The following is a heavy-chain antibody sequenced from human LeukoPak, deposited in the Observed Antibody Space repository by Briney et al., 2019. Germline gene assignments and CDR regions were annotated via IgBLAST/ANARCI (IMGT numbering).Heavy chain of an antibody. D-gene: IGHD3-10*01. CDR1: GGSVSSGTYY. CDR2: IYYSGST. V-gene: IGHV4-61*01. Sequence: PSETLSLTCTVSGGSVSSGTYYCSWIRQPPGEGLEWLGYIYYSGSTNYNPSLKSRVTISVDTSKNQFSLKLSSVTAADTAVYYCARVEWFGELSPFDIWGQGTMVTVSS. CDR3: ARVEWFGELSPFDI. J-gene: IGHJ3*02.